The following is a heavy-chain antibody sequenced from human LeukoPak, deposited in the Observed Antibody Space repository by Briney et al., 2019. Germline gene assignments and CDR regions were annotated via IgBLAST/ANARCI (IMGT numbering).Heavy chain of an antibody. D-gene: IGHD5-12*01. CDR2: ISGSGGST. J-gene: IGHJ3*02. V-gene: IGHV3-23*01. CDR3: AKGPNQGRLRSAFDI. CDR1: GFTFSSYA. Sequence: GGSLRLSCAASGFTFSSYAMSWVRQAPGKGLEWVSAISGSGGSTYYADSVKGRFTISRDNSKNTLYLQMNSLRAEDTAVYYCAKGPNQGRLRSAFDIWGQGTMVTVPS.